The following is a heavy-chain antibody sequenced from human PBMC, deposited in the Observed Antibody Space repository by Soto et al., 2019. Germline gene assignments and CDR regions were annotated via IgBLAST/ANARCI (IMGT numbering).Heavy chain of an antibody. D-gene: IGHD3-3*01. CDR2: ISAYNGNT. J-gene: IGHJ4*02. CDR3: ARVDDFWSGYLLDY. Sequence: ASVKVSCKASGYTFTSYGISWGRQAPGQGLEWMGWISAYNGNTNYAQKLQGRVTMTADTSTSTAYMELRSLRSDDTAVYYCARVDDFWSGYLLDYWGQGTLVTVSS. CDR1: GYTFTSYG. V-gene: IGHV1-18*01.